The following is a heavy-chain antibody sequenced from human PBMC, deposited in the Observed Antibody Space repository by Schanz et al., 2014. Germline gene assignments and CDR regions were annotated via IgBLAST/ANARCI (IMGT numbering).Heavy chain of an antibody. Sequence: DVQLLESGGGLVKPGGSLRLSCAASGFTFSSYSMNWVRQAPGKGLEWVSSISSSSSYIYYADSVKGRFTVSRDNARNSLYLHMNTLGAEDTSVYFCARVRRRIATPSTPSFRNYYYYAMDVWGQGTTVTVSS. CDR1: GFTFSSYS. V-gene: IGHV3-21*01. D-gene: IGHD6-13*01. J-gene: IGHJ6*02. CDR3: ARVRRRIATPSTPSFRNYYYYAMDV. CDR2: ISSSSSYI.